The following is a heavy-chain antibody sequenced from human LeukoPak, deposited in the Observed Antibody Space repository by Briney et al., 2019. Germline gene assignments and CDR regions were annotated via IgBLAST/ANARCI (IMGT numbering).Heavy chain of an antibody. CDR1: GFTFSSYE. CDR3: ARVMGRYCSSTSCYVDY. J-gene: IGHJ4*02. CDR2: ISSSGSTI. V-gene: IGHV3-48*03. D-gene: IGHD2-2*01. Sequence: PGGSLRLSCAASGFTFSSYEMNWVRQAPGKGLEWVSYISSSGSTIYYADSVKGRFTISRDNAKNSLYLQMNSLRAEDTAVYYCARVMGRYCSSTSCYVDYWSQGTLVTVSS.